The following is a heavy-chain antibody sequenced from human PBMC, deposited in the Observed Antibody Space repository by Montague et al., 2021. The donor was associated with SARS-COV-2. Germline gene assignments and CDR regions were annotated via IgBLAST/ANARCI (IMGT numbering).Heavy chain of an antibody. Sequence: SETLSLTCTVSGGSLSSDYWSWIRQPPGKGLERIGYIYYRWSTNYNPSLKSRVTLSVDTSKNQFSLKVYSVTAADTAVYYCAGERQYNWFDAWGQGTLVTVSS. CDR1: GGSLSSDY. J-gene: IGHJ5*02. CDR2: IYYRWST. D-gene: IGHD1-14*01. V-gene: IGHV4-59*01. CDR3: AGERQYNWFDA.